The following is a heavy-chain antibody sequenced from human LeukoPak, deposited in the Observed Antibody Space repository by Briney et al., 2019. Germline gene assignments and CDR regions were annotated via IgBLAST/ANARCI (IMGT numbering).Heavy chain of an antibody. Sequence: GGSLRLSCAASRFTFSSYAMSWVRQAPGKGLEWVSAISGSGGSTYYADSVKGRFTISRDNSKNTLYLQMNSLRAEDTAVYYCAKQGYYDFWSGYPPYYYYGMDVWGQGTTVTVSS. CDR2: ISGSGGST. CDR1: RFTFSSYA. D-gene: IGHD3-3*01. J-gene: IGHJ6*02. CDR3: AKQGYYDFWSGYPPYYYYGMDV. V-gene: IGHV3-23*01.